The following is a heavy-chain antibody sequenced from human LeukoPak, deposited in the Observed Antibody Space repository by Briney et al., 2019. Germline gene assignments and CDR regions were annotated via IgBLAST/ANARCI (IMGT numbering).Heavy chain of an antibody. J-gene: IGHJ6*02. Sequence: PSETLSLTCAVYGGSFSGYYWSWIRQPPGKGLEWIGEINHSGSTNYNPSLKSRVTISVDTSKNQFSLKLSSVTAADTAVYYCARDLPDTAMSAYYDYGMDVWGQGTTVTVSS. D-gene: IGHD5-18*01. CDR1: GGSFSGYY. V-gene: IGHV4-34*01. CDR2: INHSGST. CDR3: ARDLPDTAMSAYYDYGMDV.